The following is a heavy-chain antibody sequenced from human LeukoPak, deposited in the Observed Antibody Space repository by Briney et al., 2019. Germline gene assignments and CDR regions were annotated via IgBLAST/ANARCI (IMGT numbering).Heavy chain of an antibody. CDR1: GFTFSSYW. J-gene: IGHJ4*02. D-gene: IGHD4-17*01. V-gene: IGHV3-7*05. CDR3: ARARYGDYDY. CDR2: INQDGSDK. Sequence: GGSLRLSCAASGFTFSSYWMSWVRQAPGKGLEWVANINQDGSDKYYVDSVTGRFTISRDNAKNSLYLQMNSLRAEDTALYYCARARYGDYDYWGQGTQVTVST.